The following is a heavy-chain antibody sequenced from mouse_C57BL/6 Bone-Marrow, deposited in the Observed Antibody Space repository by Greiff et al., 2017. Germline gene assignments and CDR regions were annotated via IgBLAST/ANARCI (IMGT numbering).Heavy chain of an antibody. D-gene: IGHD3-2*02. CDR3: ARAGGAQATWSDY. J-gene: IGHJ2*01. CDR1: GYTFTSYW. Sequence: QVQLQQPGAELVKPGASVKMSCKASGYTFTSYWITWVKQRPGQGLEWIGDIYPGSGSTNYNEKFKSKATLTVDTSSSIAYMQLSSLTSEDSAVYYCARAGGAQATWSDYWGQGTTLTVSS. V-gene: IGHV1-55*01. CDR2: IYPGSGST.